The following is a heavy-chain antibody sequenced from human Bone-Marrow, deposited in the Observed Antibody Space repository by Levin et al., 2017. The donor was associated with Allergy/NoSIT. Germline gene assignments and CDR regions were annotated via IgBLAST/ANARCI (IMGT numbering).Heavy chain of an antibody. D-gene: IGHD1-20*01. CDR3: SRSISGTFDY. V-gene: IGHV3-74*01. CDR1: GFTFSTYW. CDR2: LNGDGSST. J-gene: IGHJ4*02. Sequence: GGSLRLSCAASGFTFSTYWMHWVRQVPGKGLVWVSRLNGDGSSTNYADSVEGRFTISRDNAKNTLFLQMNSLRVGDTALYFWSRSISGTFDYWGQGTLVTVSS.